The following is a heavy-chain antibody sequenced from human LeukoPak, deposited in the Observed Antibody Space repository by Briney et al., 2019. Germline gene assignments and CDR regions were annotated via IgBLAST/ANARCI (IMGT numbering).Heavy chain of an antibody. CDR3: ARDLSDYYGSGSYRPIDAFDI. CDR2: INHSGSL. J-gene: IGHJ3*02. Sequence: PSETLSLTCAVYGGSFSGYYWSWIRQPPGKGLEWIGEINHSGSLNYNPSLKSRVTISIDTSKNQFSLKLSPVTAADTAVYYCARDLSDYYGSGSYRPIDAFDIWGQGTMVTVSP. D-gene: IGHD3-10*01. V-gene: IGHV4-34*01. CDR1: GGSFSGYY.